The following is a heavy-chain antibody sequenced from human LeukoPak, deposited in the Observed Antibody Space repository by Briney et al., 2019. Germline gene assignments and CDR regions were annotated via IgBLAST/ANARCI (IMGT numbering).Heavy chain of an antibody. D-gene: IGHD3-10*01. CDR2: INHSGST. J-gene: IGHJ6*03. CDR1: GGSFSGYY. Sequence: PSETLSLTCAVYGGSFSGYYWSWIRQPPGKGLEWIGEINHSGSTNYNPSLKSRVTISVDTSKNQFSLKLSSVTAADTAVYYCARWNITMVRGVTYYYYYYYMDVWGKGTTVTISS. CDR3: ARWNITMVRGVTYYYYYYYMDV. V-gene: IGHV4-34*01.